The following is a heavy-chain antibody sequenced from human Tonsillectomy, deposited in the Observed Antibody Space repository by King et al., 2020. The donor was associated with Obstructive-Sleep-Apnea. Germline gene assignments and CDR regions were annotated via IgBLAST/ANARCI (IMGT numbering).Heavy chain of an antibody. Sequence: VQLVESGGGLVQPGRSLRLSCAASGFTFDDYAMHWVRQAPGKGLEWVSGVSWNSGSIGYADSVKGRFTISRDNAKNSLYLQMNSLRAEDTALYYCAKGGYSNNWFILDYWGQGTLVTVSS. CDR1: GFTFDDYA. D-gene: IGHD6-13*01. CDR2: VSWNSGSI. V-gene: IGHV3-9*01. CDR3: AKGGYSNNWFILDY. J-gene: IGHJ4*02.